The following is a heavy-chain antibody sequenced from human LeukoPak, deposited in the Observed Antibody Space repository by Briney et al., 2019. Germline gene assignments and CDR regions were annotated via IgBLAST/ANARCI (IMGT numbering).Heavy chain of an antibody. J-gene: IGHJ4*02. CDR1: GFTFSSYS. CDR3: ARVGYGGNVFYYFDY. V-gene: IGHV3-23*01. Sequence: GGSLRLSCAASGFTFSSYSMNWVRQAPGKGLEWVSAISGSGGSTNYADSVKGRFTISRDNSKNTLYLQMNSLRAEDTAVYYCARVGYGGNVFYYFDYWGQGTLVTVSS. CDR2: ISGSGGST. D-gene: IGHD4-23*01.